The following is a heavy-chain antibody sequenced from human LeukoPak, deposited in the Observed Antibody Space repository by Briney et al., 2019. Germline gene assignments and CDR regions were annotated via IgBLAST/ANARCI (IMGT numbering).Heavy chain of an antibody. CDR2: ISRSSSDI. J-gene: IGHJ6*03. V-gene: IGHV3-21*06. CDR1: GFTIADYT. CDR3: ARITSTSYYSHFMDV. Sequence: GGSLRLSCAASGFTIADYTISWFRQAPGKGLEWVSYISRSSSDIYYADSVKGRFTIFRDNGKNSLFLEMNGLRVEDTGVYYCARITSTSYYSHFMDVWGKGTTVIVSS. D-gene: IGHD2-2*01.